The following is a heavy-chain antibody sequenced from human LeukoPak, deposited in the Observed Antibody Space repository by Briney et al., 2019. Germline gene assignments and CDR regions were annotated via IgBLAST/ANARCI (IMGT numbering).Heavy chain of an antibody. V-gene: IGHV1-46*01. CDR3: ARESDYYDSSGYIGRYFDY. D-gene: IGHD3-22*01. CDR1: GYTFTSYY. Sequence: ASVTVSFKASGYTFTSYYMHWVRQAPGQGGEWMGIINPSGGSTSYAQKFQGRVTMTRDMSTSTVYMELSSLRSEDTAVYYCARESDYYDSSGYIGRYFDYWGQGTLVTVSS. J-gene: IGHJ4*02. CDR2: INPSGGST.